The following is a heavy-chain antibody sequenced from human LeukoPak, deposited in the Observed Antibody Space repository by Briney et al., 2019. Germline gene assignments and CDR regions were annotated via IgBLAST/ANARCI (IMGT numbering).Heavy chain of an antibody. CDR1: GFTFGDYA. V-gene: IGHV3-49*04. CDR2: IRSKAYGGTT. CDR3: TRASKDGYDY. J-gene: IGHJ4*02. D-gene: IGHD5-24*01. Sequence: PGGSLRLSCTASGFTFGDYAMSWVRQAPGKGLEWVGFIRSKAYGGTTEYAASVKGRFTISRDDSKSIAYLQMNSLKPEDTAVYYCTRASKDGYDYWGQGTLVTVSS.